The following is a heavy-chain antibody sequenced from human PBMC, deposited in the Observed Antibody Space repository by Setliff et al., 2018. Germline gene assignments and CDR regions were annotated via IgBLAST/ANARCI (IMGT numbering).Heavy chain of an antibody. CDR1: GFTFSGSA. D-gene: IGHD6-19*01. CDR2: IRSKADSYAT. V-gene: IGHV3-73*01. Sequence: GGSLRLSCAASGFTFSGSAVYWVRQASGRGLEWVGRIRSKADSYATAYAASVKGRFTISRDDSKNTAFLQVNSLKTEDTAVYYCATDRGWLDMFDYWGQGTQVTVSS. CDR3: ATDRGWLDMFDY. J-gene: IGHJ4*02.